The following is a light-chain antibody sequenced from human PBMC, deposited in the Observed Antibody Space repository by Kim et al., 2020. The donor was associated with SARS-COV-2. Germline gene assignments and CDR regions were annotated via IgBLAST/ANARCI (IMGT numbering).Light chain of an antibody. CDR2: YDS. CDR3: QVWDSSSDHWV. J-gene: IGLJ3*02. V-gene: IGLV3-21*04. Sequence: PGKTAKITCGGNNIGSKSVHWYQQKPGQAPVLVIYYDSDRPSGIPERFSGSNSGNTATLTISRVEAGDEADYYCQVWDSSSDHWVFGGGTKLTVL. CDR1: NIGSKS.